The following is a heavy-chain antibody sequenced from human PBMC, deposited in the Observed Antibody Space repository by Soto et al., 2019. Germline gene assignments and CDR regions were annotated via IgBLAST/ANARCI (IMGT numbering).Heavy chain of an antibody. CDR3: ARLRYGSGSFAGSYYYYGMDV. J-gene: IGHJ6*02. CDR1: GPSIRSSSYY. Sequence: SATLSLTCPFSGPSIRSSSYYWDWIRKPPGKGLEWIGSIYYSGSTYYNPSLKSRVTISVDTSKNQFSLKLSSVTAADTAVYYCARLRYGSGSFAGSYYYYGMDVWGQGTTVT. V-gene: IGHV4-39*01. D-gene: IGHD3-10*01. CDR2: IYYSGST.